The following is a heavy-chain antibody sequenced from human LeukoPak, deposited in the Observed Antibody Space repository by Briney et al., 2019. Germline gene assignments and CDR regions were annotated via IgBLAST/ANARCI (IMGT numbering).Heavy chain of an antibody. D-gene: IGHD4-17*01. CDR3: AKDTTYGDYMSYYYYGMDV. Sequence: SGGSLRLSCAASGFTVSSKYMSWVRQAPGKGLEWVSGISWNSGSIGYADSVKGRFTISRDNAKNSLYLQMNSLRAEDTALYYCAKDTTYGDYMSYYYYGMDVWGQGTTVTVSS. CDR2: ISWNSGSI. CDR1: GFTVSSKY. J-gene: IGHJ6*02. V-gene: IGHV3-9*01.